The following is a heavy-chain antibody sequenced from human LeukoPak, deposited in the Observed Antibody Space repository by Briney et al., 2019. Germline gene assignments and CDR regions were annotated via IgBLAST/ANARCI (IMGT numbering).Heavy chain of an antibody. Sequence: SETLSLTCTVSGGSISSSSYYWGWIRQPPGKGLEWIGSIYYSGSTYYNPSLKSPVTISVDTSKNQFSLKLSSVTAADTAVYYCARDRGDDYGDYVDYWGQGTLVTVSS. CDR1: GGSISSSSYY. V-gene: IGHV4-39*07. CDR3: ARDRGDDYGDYVDY. J-gene: IGHJ4*02. D-gene: IGHD4-17*01. CDR2: IYYSGST.